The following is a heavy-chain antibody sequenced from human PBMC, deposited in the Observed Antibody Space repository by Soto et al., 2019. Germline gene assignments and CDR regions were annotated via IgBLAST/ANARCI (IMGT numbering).Heavy chain of an antibody. CDR1: GYTFTSDY. Sequence: GASVKVSCKASGYTFTSDYMHWVRQAPGQGLEWMGIINPSGGSTSYAQKFQGRVTMTRDTSTSTVYMELSSLRSEDTAVYYCARDPTLPFYDFWSGYYYGMDVWGQGTTVTVSS. CDR3: ARDPTLPFYDFWSGYYYGMDV. V-gene: IGHV1-46*01. J-gene: IGHJ6*02. D-gene: IGHD3-3*01. CDR2: INPSGGST.